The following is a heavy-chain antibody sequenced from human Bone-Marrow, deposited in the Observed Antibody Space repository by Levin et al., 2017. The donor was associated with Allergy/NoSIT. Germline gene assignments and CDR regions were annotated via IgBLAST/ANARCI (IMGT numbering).Heavy chain of an antibody. V-gene: IGHV3-74*01. CDR3: VRDKWGIDT. CDR1: GFNLRTYW. D-gene: IGHD2-8*01. Sequence: PGGSLRLSCAASGFNLRTYWMHWVRQAPGKGLVWVARINGDEITTSYADSVKGRFTVSRDNARSTLSLQMNSLRSEHTGVYYCVRDKWGIDTWGQGTLVTVSS. J-gene: IGHJ5*02. CDR2: INGDEITT.